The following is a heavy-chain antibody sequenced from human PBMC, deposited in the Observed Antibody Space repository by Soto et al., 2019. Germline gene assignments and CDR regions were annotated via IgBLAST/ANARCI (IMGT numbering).Heavy chain of an antibody. CDR2: IYYSGST. Sequence: PSETLSLTCTVSGGSISSGGYYWSWIRQHPGRGLEWIGYIYYSGSTYYNPSLKSRVTISVDTSKNQFSLKLSSVTAADTAVYYCAREAHGRYYYYMDVWGKGTTVTVSS. D-gene: IGHD1-26*01. J-gene: IGHJ6*03. CDR1: GGSISSGGYY. V-gene: IGHV4-31*03. CDR3: AREAHGRYYYYMDV.